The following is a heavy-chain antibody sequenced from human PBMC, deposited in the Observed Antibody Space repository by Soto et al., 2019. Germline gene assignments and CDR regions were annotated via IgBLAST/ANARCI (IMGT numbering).Heavy chain of an antibody. CDR2: IYYSGST. CDR1: GGSISSSSYY. D-gene: IGHD2-15*01. J-gene: IGHJ5*02. CDR3: ARRIVVVVAATPGGWFDP. V-gene: IGHV4-39*01. Sequence: QLQLQESGPGLVKPSETLSLTCTVSGGSISSSSYYWGWIRQPPGKGMEWSGSIYYSGSTYYNPSLKSRVTISVDTSKNQFSLKLSSVTAADTAVYYCARRIVVVVAATPGGWFDPWGQGTLVTVSS.